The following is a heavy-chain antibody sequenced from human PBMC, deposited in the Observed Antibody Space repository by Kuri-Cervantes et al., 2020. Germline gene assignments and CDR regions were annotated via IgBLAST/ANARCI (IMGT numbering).Heavy chain of an antibody. Sequence: SETLSLTCGVSSGSISSSYWWSWVRQPPGKGLEWIGGINHGGSTKYNPSLKSRVTMTVDTSKNQFSLRLSSVTAADTAVYYCARSSNWAAFDYWGQGSLVTVSS. CDR3: ARSSNWAAFDY. D-gene: IGHD1-1*01. CDR2: INHGGST. J-gene: IGHJ4*02. V-gene: IGHV4-4*02. CDR1: SGSISSSYW.